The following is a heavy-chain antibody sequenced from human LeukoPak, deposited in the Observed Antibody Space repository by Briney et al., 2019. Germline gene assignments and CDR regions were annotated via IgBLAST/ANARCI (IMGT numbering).Heavy chain of an antibody. J-gene: IGHJ4*02. V-gene: IGHV1-2*02. CDR3: ARGGITTLFDC. CDR1: GYTFTSYG. CDR2: INPNSGGT. Sequence: ASVKVSCKASGYTFTSYGISWVRQAPGQGLEWMGWINPNSGGTNYAQRFQGRVTMTRGTSISTAYMELSRLRSDDTAVYYCARGGITTLFDCWGQGTLVTVSS. D-gene: IGHD1-26*01.